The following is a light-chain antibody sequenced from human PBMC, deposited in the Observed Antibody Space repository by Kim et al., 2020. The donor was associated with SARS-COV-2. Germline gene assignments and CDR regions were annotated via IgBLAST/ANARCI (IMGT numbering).Light chain of an antibody. V-gene: IGKV1-5*03. CDR3: QQYSDYPWT. Sequence: ASVGDRVTITCRASHHINSWLAWYQQKPGKAPKVLIAQASALKSGVPSRFSGGGSGTEFTLTINSLQSDDFATYHCQQYSDYPWTFGQGTKVDIK. CDR1: HHINSW. CDR2: QAS. J-gene: IGKJ1*01.